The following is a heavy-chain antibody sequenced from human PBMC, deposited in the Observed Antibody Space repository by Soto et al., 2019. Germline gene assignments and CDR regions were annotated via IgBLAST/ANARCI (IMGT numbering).Heavy chain of an antibody. V-gene: IGHV3-15*01. D-gene: IGHD3-10*01. CDR3: TTGGDAWVQGVIVGYFDY. CDR2: IKSGTDGGTT. CDR1: GFTFSNAW. J-gene: IGHJ4*02. Sequence: EVQLVESGGGLVKPGGSLRLSCAVSGFTFSNAWMTWVRQAPGKGLEWVGRIKSGTDGGTTDYAVPVKGRFTISRVDSKNTLYLEMNSLKTEDTAVYYCTTGGDAWVQGVIVGYFDYWGQGTLVTVSS.